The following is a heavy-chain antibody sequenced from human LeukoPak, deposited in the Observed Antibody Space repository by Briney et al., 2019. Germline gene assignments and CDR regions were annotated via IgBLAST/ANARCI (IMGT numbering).Heavy chain of an antibody. CDR2: ISSNGGRT. CDR3: ATYYYDSGGFHFHH. J-gene: IGHJ1*01. V-gene: IGHV3-64*01. CDR1: GFTFRSYG. D-gene: IGHD3-22*01. Sequence: GGSLRLSCAASGFTFRSYGMHWVRQAPGKGLEYVSAISSNGGRTYYTNSVKGRFTISRDNSRNTLYLQMGSLRAEDMAVYYCATYYYDSGGFHFHHWGQGTLVTVSS.